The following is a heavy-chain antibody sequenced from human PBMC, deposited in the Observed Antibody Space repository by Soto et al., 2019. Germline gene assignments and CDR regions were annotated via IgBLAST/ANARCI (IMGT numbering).Heavy chain of an antibody. D-gene: IGHD1-26*01. J-gene: IGHJ4*02. V-gene: IGHV1-24*01. CDR1: GYTLTELS. Sequence: ASVKVSCKVSGYTLTELSMHWVRQAPGRGLEWMGGFDPEDGETIYAQKYQGRVTMTEDTSTDTAYMELSSLRSEDTAVYYCATVNKLRANYFDYWGQGTLVTVSS. CDR3: ATVNKLRANYFDY. CDR2: FDPEDGET.